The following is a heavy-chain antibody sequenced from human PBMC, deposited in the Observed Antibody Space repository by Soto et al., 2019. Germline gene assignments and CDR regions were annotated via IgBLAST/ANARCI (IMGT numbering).Heavy chain of an antibody. V-gene: IGHV1-24*01. CDR2: FDPEDGET. Sequence: ASAKVSCKVSGYTLTEFSMHWVRQAPGEGREWMGGFDPEDGETIYAQKSQGRVTMTGDTSTDTAYMELSSLRSEDTAVYYCATGPIDYYDSSGYYYFDYWGQGTLVTVSS. J-gene: IGHJ4*02. CDR3: ATGPIDYYDSSGYYYFDY. D-gene: IGHD3-22*01. CDR1: GYTLTEFS.